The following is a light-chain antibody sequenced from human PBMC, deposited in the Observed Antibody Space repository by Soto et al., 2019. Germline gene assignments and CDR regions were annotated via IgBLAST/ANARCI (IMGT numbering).Light chain of an antibody. CDR1: QSVSSN. V-gene: IGKV3-15*01. Sequence: IVMTQSPATLSVSPWERASLSCRASQSVSSNLVWYQQKPGETPRLLIYATSTRATGIPARFSGSGSGTEFTLTISSLQSEDFAVYYCQHYNNWPLTFGGGTKVDIK. CDR3: QHYNNWPLT. CDR2: ATS. J-gene: IGKJ4*01.